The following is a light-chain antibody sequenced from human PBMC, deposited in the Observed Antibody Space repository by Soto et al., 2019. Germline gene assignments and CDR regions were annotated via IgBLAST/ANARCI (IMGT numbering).Light chain of an antibody. Sequence: EIVLTQSPATLSLSPGERATLSCRASQSVSSYLAWYQQKPGQAPRLLIYDASNRATGIPARFSGSGSGTDFTLPISSLEPEDFAIYYCQQSSNWPPVTFGGGTKVEIK. J-gene: IGKJ4*01. CDR1: QSVSSY. V-gene: IGKV3-11*01. CDR3: QQSSNWPPVT. CDR2: DAS.